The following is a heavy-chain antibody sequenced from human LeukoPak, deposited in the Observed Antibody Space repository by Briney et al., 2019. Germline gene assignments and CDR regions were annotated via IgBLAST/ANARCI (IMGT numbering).Heavy chain of an antibody. CDR1: GFTFSSYA. Sequence: PGGSLRLSCAASGFTFSSYAMSWVRQAPGKGLEWVSAISGSGGSTYYADSVKGRFTISRDNSKNTLYLQMSSLRAEDTAVYYCAKDMFGLKWERLDYFDYWSQGTLVTVSS. J-gene: IGHJ4*02. CDR2: ISGSGGST. V-gene: IGHV3-23*01. CDR3: AKDMFGLKWERLDYFDY. D-gene: IGHD1-26*01.